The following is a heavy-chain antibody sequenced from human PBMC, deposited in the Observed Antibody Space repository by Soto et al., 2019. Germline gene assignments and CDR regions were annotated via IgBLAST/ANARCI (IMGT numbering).Heavy chain of an antibody. CDR3: ARTGAYSGYDLAY. CDR1: GGSFSGYY. D-gene: IGHD5-12*01. CDR2: INHSGST. Sequence: SETLSLTCAVYGGSFSGYYWSWIRQPPGKGLEWIGEINHSGSTNYNPSLKSRVTISVDTSKNQFSLKLSSVTAADTAVYYCARTGAYSGYDLAYWGPVTLVT. V-gene: IGHV4-34*01. J-gene: IGHJ4*02.